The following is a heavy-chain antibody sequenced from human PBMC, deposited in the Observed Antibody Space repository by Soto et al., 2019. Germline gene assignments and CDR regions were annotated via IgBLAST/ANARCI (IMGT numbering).Heavy chain of an antibody. CDR2: IYSGGST. D-gene: IGHD1-26*01. J-gene: IGHJ4*02. CDR3: ARDIVGGTTY. CDR1: GFTVSSNY. Sequence: AGGSLRLSCAASGFTVSSNYMSWVRQAPGKGLEWVSVIYSGGSTSYADSVKGRFTISRDNSNNTLYLQMNSLRAEDTAVYYCARDIVGGTTYWGQGTLVTVSS. V-gene: IGHV3-53*01.